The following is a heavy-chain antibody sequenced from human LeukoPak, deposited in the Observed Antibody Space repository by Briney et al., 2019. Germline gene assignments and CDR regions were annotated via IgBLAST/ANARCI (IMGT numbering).Heavy chain of an antibody. J-gene: IGHJ4*02. V-gene: IGHV3-21*01. Sequence: GGSLRLSCAASGFTFSSYTMNWVRQAPGKGLEWVSSISSSSSYIYYADSVKGRFTISRDNAKNSLYLQMNSLRAEDTAVYYCARIPFMYSSGWTPFDYWGQGTLVTVSS. CDR2: ISSSSSYI. D-gene: IGHD6-19*01. CDR1: GFTFSSYT. CDR3: ARIPFMYSSGWTPFDY.